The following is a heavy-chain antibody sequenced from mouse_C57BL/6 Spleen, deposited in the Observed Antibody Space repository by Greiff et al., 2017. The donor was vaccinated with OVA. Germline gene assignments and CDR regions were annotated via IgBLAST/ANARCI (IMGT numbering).Heavy chain of an antibody. CDR3: ARRDWDGVFDY. J-gene: IGHJ2*01. D-gene: IGHD4-1*01. CDR1: GFTFSDYG. V-gene: IGHV5-17*01. Sequence: EVHLVESGGGLVKPGGSLKLSCAASGFTFSDYGMHWVRQAPEKGLEWVAYISSGSSTIYYADTVKGRFTISRDDAKNTLFLQMTSLRSEDTAMYYCARRDWDGVFDYWGQGTTLTVSS. CDR2: ISSGSSTI.